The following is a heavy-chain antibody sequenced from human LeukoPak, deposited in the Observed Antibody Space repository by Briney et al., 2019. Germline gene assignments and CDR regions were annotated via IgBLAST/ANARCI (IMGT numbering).Heavy chain of an antibody. D-gene: IGHD4-17*01. Sequence: PGGSLRLSCAASGFTFSSYSMNWVRQAPGKGLEWVSSISSSSSYIYYADSVKGRFTISRDNAKNSLYLQMNSLRAEDTAVYYCAKSYGDSPYGGVHYWGQGTLVTVSS. J-gene: IGHJ4*02. CDR2: ISSSSSYI. CDR3: AKSYGDSPYGGVHY. CDR1: GFTFSSYS. V-gene: IGHV3-21*01.